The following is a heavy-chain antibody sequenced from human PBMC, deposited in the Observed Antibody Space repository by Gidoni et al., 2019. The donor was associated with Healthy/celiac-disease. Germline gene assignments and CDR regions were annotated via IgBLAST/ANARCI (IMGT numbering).Heavy chain of an antibody. CDR3: ARVGPAPPCCYYYYGMDV. J-gene: IGHJ6*02. V-gene: IGHV4-31*03. D-gene: IGHD2-2*01. CDR1: GGSISSGGSY. CDR2: IYYSGST. Sequence: QVQLQESGPGLVQPSQTLSLTCTVSGGSISSGGSYWSWIRQHPGKGLEWIGYIYYSGSTYDNPSLKSRVTISVDTSKNQFSLKLSSVTAADTAVYYCARVGPAPPCCYYYYGMDVWGQGTTVTVSS.